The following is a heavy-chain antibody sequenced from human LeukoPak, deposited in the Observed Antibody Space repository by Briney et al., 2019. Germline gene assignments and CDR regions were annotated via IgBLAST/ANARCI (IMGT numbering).Heavy chain of an antibody. V-gene: IGHV3-74*01. D-gene: IGHD6-13*01. Sequence: GGSLRLSCAASGFTFSSNWMHWVGKAPGKGLGWVSRINSDGSSTSYADSVKGRFTISRDNAKNTLYLQMNSLRAEDTAVYYCARDQGAGTDYWGQGTLVTVSS. CDR2: INSDGSST. CDR3: ARDQGAGTDY. J-gene: IGHJ4*02. CDR1: GFTFSSNW.